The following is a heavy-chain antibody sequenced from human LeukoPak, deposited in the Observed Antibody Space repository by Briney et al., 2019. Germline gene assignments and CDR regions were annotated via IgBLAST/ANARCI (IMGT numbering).Heavy chain of an antibody. D-gene: IGHD6-13*01. CDR2: IYYSGST. Sequence: SETLSLTCTVSGGSIRNYYWSWIRQPPGKGLEWIGYIYYSGSTNYNPSLKSRVTISVDTSKNQFSLKLSSVTAADTAVYYCARVYYSSSCDYWYFDLWGRGTLVTVSS. J-gene: IGHJ2*01. CDR1: GGSIRNYY. CDR3: ARVYYSSSCDYWYFDL. V-gene: IGHV4-59*01.